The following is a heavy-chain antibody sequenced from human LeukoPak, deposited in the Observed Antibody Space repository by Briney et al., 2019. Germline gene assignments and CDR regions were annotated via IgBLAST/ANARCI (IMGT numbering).Heavy chain of an antibody. CDR3: TTDWHIAVVPAATTLHFDY. J-gene: IGHJ4*02. V-gene: IGHV3-15*01. CDR2: IKSKTDGGTT. D-gene: IGHD2-2*01. CDR1: GFTFSNAW. Sequence: GGSLRLSCAASGFTFSNAWMSWVRQAPGKGLEWVGRIKSKTDGGTTDYAAPVKSRFTISRDDSKNTLYLQMNSLKTEDTAVYYCTTDWHIAVVPAATTLHFDYWGQGTLVTVSS.